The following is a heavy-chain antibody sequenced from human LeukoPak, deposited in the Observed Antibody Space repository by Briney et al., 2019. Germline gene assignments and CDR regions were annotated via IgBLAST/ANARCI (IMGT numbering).Heavy chain of an antibody. Sequence: SETLSLTCAVFGGSISIIYWWSWVRQPPGKGLEWVGEIYHTGSTKYNPSLKSRVTISVDKSKNQFSLKLSSVTAADTAVYYCARSAFLVTAPGLYYFVYWGQGTLVAVSS. CDR2: IYHTGST. D-gene: IGHD6-13*01. CDR3: ARSAFLVTAPGLYYFVY. J-gene: IGHJ4*02. CDR1: GGSISIIYW. V-gene: IGHV4-4*02.